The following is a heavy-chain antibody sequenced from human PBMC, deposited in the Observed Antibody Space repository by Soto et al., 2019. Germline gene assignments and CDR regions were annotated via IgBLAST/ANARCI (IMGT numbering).Heavy chain of an antibody. CDR1: GGTFSSYA. Sequence: QVQLVQSGAEVKKPGSSVKVSCKASGGTFSSYAISWVRQAPGQGLEWMGGITPIFGTANYAQKFQGRVTITADESTSTAHMELSSLRSEDTAVSYCARDSGHDCSGGRCYFYFWGQGTLVTVSS. J-gene: IGHJ4*02. CDR2: ITPIFGTA. CDR3: ARDSGHDCSGGRCYFYF. D-gene: IGHD2-15*01. V-gene: IGHV1-69*01.